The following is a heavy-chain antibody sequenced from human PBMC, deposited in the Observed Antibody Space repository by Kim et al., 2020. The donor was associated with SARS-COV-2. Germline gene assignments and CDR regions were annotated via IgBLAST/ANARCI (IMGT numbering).Heavy chain of an antibody. Sequence: GGSLRLSCAASGSTFSSYAMHWVRQAPGKGLEWVAVISYDGSNKYYADSVKGRFTISRDNSKNTLYLQMNSLRAEDTAVYYCAEGMATSPYYYYYGMDVWGQGTTVTVSS. CDR3: AEGMATSPYYYYYGMDV. CDR2: ISYDGSNK. V-gene: IGHV3-30*04. D-gene: IGHD5-12*01. J-gene: IGHJ6*02. CDR1: GSTFSSYA.